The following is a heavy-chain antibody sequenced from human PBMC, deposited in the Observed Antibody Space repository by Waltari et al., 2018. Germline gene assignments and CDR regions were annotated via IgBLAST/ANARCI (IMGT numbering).Heavy chain of an antibody. CDR2: IYYSGST. CDR1: GGSISSGGYY. J-gene: IGHJ6*02. Sequence: QVQLQESGPGLVKPSQTLSLTCTVSGGSISSGGYYWSWIRQPPGKGLEWIGYIYYSGSTYYNPSLKSRVTISVDTSKNQFSLKLSSVTAADTAVYYCARETARSYYYYYGMDVWGQGTTVTVSS. D-gene: IGHD6-6*01. V-gene: IGHV4-31*03. CDR3: ARETARSYYYYYGMDV.